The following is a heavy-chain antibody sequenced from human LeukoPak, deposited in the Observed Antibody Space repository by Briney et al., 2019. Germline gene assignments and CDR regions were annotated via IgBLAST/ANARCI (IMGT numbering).Heavy chain of an antibody. CDR2: IKEDGSEK. V-gene: IGHV3-7*03. D-gene: IGHD1-26*01. CDR1: GLTFSSDW. CDR3: AKPKWGVYYFDY. J-gene: IGHJ4*02. Sequence: GGSLRLSCVASGLTFSSDWMSWVRQAPGKGLEWVAKIKEDGSEKYYVDSVKGRFTISRDNAKNSLYLQMNSLRAEDTAVYYCAKPKWGVYYFDYWGQGTLVTVSS.